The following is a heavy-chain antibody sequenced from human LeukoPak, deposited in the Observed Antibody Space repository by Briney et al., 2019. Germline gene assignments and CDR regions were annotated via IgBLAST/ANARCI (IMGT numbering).Heavy chain of an antibody. V-gene: IGHV3-21*04. CDR1: GFNFSIDS. D-gene: IGHD4/OR15-4a*01. J-gene: IGHJ4*02. Sequence: GGSLRLSCAASGFNFSIDSMNWVRQAPGKGLEWVSFISSSSSYLYYADSVMGRFTISRDNSKNTLYLQMNSLRAEDTAVYYCARRAGAYSHPYDYWGQGTLVTVSS. CDR3: ARRAGAYSHPYDY. CDR2: ISSSSSYL.